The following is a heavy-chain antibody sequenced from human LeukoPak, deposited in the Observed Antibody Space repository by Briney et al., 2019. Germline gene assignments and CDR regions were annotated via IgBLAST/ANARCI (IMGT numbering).Heavy chain of an antibody. Sequence: GGSLRLSCAASGFSFSDYGMHWVRQAPGKGLEWVAFTRYDGTYKYYADSVWGRLTISRDNSKNTLYLQMNSLRAEDTAVYYCAKDTFREQWLVFDYWGQGTLVTVSS. CDR2: TRYDGTYK. J-gene: IGHJ4*02. CDR1: GFSFSDYG. CDR3: AKDTFREQWLVFDY. V-gene: IGHV3-30*02. D-gene: IGHD6-19*01.